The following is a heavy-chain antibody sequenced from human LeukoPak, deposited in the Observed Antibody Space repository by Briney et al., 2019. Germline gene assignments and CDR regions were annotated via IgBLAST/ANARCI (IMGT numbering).Heavy chain of an antibody. D-gene: IGHD2-21*02. CDR3: ARVSSRGGDCYPFDY. J-gene: IGHJ4*02. V-gene: IGHV4-59*01. CDR1: GGSISSYY. Sequence: KPSETLSLTCTVSGGSISSYYWSWIRQPPGKGLEWIGYIYYSGSTNYNPSLKSRVTISVDTSKNQFSLKLSSVTAADTAVYYCARVSSRGGDCYPFDYWGQGTLVTVSS. CDR2: IYYSGST.